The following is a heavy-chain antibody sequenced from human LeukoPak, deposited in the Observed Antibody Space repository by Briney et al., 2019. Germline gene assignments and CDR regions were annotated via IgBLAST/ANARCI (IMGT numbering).Heavy chain of an antibody. D-gene: IGHD6-13*01. CDR2: IIPIFGTA. V-gene: IGHV1-69*06. J-gene: IGHJ4*02. Sequence: SVKVSCKAFGGTFSSYAISWVRQAPGQGLEWMGGIIPIFGTANYAQKFQGRVTITADKSTSTAYMELSSLRSEDTAVYYCARGLGSSWSNYFDYWGQGTLVTVSS. CDR3: ARGLGSSWSNYFDY. CDR1: GGTFSSYA.